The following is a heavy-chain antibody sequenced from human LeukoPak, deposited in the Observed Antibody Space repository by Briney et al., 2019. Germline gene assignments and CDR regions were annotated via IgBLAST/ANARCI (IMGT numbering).Heavy chain of an antibody. CDR3: AKDREARVVQMGMDV. CDR1: GFTFGSYA. D-gene: IGHD3-16*02. Sequence: PGGSLRLSCEASGFTFGSYAMSWVRQAPGKGLEWVSTITASGVSTYYADSVKGWLTISRDNSKNTLYLQMNSLRAEDTAVYYCAKDREARVVQMGMDVWGQGTTVTVSS. CDR2: ITASGVST. V-gene: IGHV3-23*01. J-gene: IGHJ6*02.